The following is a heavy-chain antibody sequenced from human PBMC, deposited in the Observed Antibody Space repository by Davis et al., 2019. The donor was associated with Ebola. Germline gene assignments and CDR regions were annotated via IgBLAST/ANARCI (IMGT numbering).Heavy chain of an antibody. Sequence: SVQVSCKASRYIFIHYYLHWVRQAPGRGLQWMGRINPNNGGTDYAQDFQGWVTMTRDTSSSTAYMELNRLRSDDSAMYYCAREAADHRGIDFWGQGTMVTVSS. CDR1: RYIFIHYY. J-gene: IGHJ4*02. D-gene: IGHD3-16*01. V-gene: IGHV1-2*04. CDR2: INPNNGGT. CDR3: AREAADHRGIDF.